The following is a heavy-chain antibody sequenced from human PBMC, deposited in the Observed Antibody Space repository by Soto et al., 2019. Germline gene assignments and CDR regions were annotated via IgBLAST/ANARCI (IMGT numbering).Heavy chain of an antibody. CDR3: ARDAGYSYGPIDL. CDR2: IYHSGST. CDR1: GGSIRSGGYS. Sequence: SETLSLTCTVSGGSIRSGGYSWSWIRQPPGKGLEWIGYIYHSGSTYYNPSLKSRVTISVDRSKNQFSLKLSSVTAADTAVYYCARDAGYSYGPIDLWGQGALVTVSS. D-gene: IGHD5-18*01. V-gene: IGHV4-30-2*01. J-gene: IGHJ5*02.